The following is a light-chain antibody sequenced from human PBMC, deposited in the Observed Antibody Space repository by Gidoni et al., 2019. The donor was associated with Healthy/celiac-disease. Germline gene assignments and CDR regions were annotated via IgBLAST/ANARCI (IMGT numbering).Light chain of an antibody. Sequence: QSALTPPASVSGSPGQSITISSTGTSSAVGGYNYVSWYQQHPGKAPKLMIYEVSNLPTGVSNRFSGSKSGNTASLTISGLQAEDEADYYCSSYTRSRTRVFGGGTKLTVL. CDR1: SSAVGGYNY. CDR3: SSYTRSRTRV. J-gene: IGLJ3*02. V-gene: IGLV2-14*01. CDR2: EVS.